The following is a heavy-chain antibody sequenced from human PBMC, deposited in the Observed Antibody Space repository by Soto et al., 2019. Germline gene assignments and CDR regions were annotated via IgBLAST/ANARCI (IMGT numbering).Heavy chain of an antibody. D-gene: IGHD6-13*01. Sequence: EVQLVESGGGLVQPGGSLRLSCAASGFTFSSYSMNWVRQAPGKGLEGVSYISSSSSTIYYADSVKGRFTISRDNAKNSLYLQMNSLRAEDTAVYYCARHPERIAEIGWFDPWGQGTRVTVSS. J-gene: IGHJ5*02. V-gene: IGHV3-48*01. CDR2: ISSSSSTI. CDR1: GFTFSSYS. CDR3: ARHPERIAEIGWFDP.